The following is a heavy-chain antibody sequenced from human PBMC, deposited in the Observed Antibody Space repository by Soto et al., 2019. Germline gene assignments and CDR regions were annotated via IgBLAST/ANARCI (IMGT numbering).Heavy chain of an antibody. CDR3: ARNIPYYADAFDI. Sequence: QVQLVESGGGVVQPGRSLRLSCAASGFTFSSYGMHWVRQAPGKGLEWVAVIWYDGSNKYYADSVKGRFTISRDNSKNPLYLQMNSLSAEDTAVYYCARNIPYYADAFDIWGQGTMVTLSS. CDR2: IWYDGSNK. CDR1: GFTFSSYG. J-gene: IGHJ3*02. D-gene: IGHD2-2*01. V-gene: IGHV3-33*01.